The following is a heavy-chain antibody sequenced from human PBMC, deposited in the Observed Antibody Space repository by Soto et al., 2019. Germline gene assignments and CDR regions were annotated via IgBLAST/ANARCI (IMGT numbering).Heavy chain of an antibody. Sequence: SETLSLTCAVSGGSISSSNWWTWVRQPPGKGLEWIGEIYHIGSTNYNPSLKSRVTISVDKSKNQFSLNLSSVTAADTAVYYCARVSVSGTYSDYWGQGTLVTVSS. CDR2: IYHIGST. CDR1: GGSISSSNW. V-gene: IGHV4-4*02. J-gene: IGHJ4*02. D-gene: IGHD6-19*01. CDR3: ARVSVSGTYSDY.